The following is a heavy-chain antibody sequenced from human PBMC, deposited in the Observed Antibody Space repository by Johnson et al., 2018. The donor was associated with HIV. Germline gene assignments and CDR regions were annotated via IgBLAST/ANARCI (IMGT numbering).Heavy chain of an antibody. J-gene: IGHJ3*02. CDR3: AKSLPGYEAFDI. Sequence: QVQLVESGGGVVQPGRSLRLSCAASGFTFNSYPMHWVRQAPGKGLEWVAVISYDGNNKYYADSLKGQFTIFRDNSKNHLYLQMNSLRAEDTAVYYCAKSLPGYEAFDIWGQGTMVTVSS. V-gene: IGHV3-30*18. CDR2: ISYDGNNK. D-gene: IGHD5-12*01. CDR1: GFTFNSYP.